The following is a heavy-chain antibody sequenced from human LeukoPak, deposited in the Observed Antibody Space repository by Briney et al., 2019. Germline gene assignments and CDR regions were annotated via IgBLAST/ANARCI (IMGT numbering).Heavy chain of an antibody. J-gene: IGHJ6*03. D-gene: IGHD6-19*01. CDR2: IKEDGSEK. Sequence: GGSLRLSCAASGFTFSSYWMSWVRQAPGKGLEWVANIKEDGSEKFYVDSVRGRFTISRDNAKNSLYLQMNSLRAEDTAVYYCARSSGWYHRGPDYYYYYMDVWGKGTTVTVS. CDR1: GFTFSSYW. CDR3: ARSSGWYHRGPDYYYYYMDV. V-gene: IGHV3-7*01.